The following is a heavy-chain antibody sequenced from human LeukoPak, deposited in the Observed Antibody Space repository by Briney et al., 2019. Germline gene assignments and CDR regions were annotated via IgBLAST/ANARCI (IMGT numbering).Heavy chain of an antibody. D-gene: IGHD6-19*01. CDR1: GFTFSSYA. CDR2: ISGSGGST. CDR3: AKAWARAVALDYFDY. V-gene: IGHV3-23*01. Sequence: GGSLRLSCAASGFTFSSYAMSWVRQAPGKGLEWVSAISGSGGSTYYADSVKGRFTISRDNSKNTLYLQMNGLRAEDTAVYYCAKAWARAVALDYFDYWGQGTLVTVSS. J-gene: IGHJ4*02.